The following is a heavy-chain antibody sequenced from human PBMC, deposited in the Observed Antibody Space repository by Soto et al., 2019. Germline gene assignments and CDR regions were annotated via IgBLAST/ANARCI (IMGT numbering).Heavy chain of an antibody. CDR1: GGSIGSGAVGSY. D-gene: IGHD1-1*01. V-gene: IGHV4-31*02. CDR2: IYYSGTT. Sequence: QVQLQESGPGLVKPSQTLSLICIVSGGSIGSGAVGSYWTWIRQHPGKGLEWIGYIYYSGTTYYNPSLKSRPTISMDTSENQFSLELTSVTAADTAIYFCASGHDAYKVRYWGQGTLVTVSS. CDR3: ASGHDAYKVRY. J-gene: IGHJ4*02.